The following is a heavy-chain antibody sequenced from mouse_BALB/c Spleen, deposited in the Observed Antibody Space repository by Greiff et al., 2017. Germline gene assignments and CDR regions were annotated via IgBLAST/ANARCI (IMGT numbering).Heavy chain of an antibody. D-gene: IGHD2-1*01. Sequence: EVQLQESGPGLVKPSQSLSLTCSVTGYSITSGYYWNWIRQFPGNKLEWMGYISYDGSNNYNPSLKNRISITRDTSKNQFFLKLNSVTTEDTATYYCARALGNYDAMDYWGQGTSVTVSS. CDR1: GYSITSGYY. J-gene: IGHJ4*01. CDR2: ISYDGSN. V-gene: IGHV3-6*02. CDR3: ARALGNYDAMDY.